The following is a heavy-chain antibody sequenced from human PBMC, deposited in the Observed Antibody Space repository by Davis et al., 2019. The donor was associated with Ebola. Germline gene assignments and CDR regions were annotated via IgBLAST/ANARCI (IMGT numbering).Heavy chain of an antibody. Sequence: GESLKISCKGSGYSFTSYWIGWVRQTPGKGLESMGIIYPGDSDTRYSPSFQGQVTISADKSISTAYLQWSSLKASDTAMYHCARQIRSSGYFDYWGQGTLVTVSS. CDR2: IYPGDSDT. D-gene: IGHD6-19*01. CDR1: GYSFTSYW. CDR3: ARQIRSSGYFDY. V-gene: IGHV5-51*01. J-gene: IGHJ4*02.